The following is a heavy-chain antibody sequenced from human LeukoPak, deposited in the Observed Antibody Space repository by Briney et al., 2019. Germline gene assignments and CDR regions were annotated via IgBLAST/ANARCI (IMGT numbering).Heavy chain of an antibody. CDR2: ISWNSGSI. J-gene: IGHJ3*02. Sequence: GRSLRLSCAASGFTFDDYAMHWVRQAPGKGLEWVSGISWNSGSIGYADSVKGRFTISRDNAKNSLYLQMNSLRAEDTALYYCAKGSSGWYRDAFDIWGQGTMVTVSS. CDR3: AKGSSGWYRDAFDI. V-gene: IGHV3-9*01. CDR1: GFTFDDYA. D-gene: IGHD6-19*01.